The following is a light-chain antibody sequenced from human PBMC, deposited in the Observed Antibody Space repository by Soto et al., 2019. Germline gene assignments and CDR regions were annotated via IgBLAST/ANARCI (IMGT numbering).Light chain of an antibody. CDR3: QQYVSYSS. J-gene: IGKJ3*01. CDR1: QSISNH. CDR2: AAS. Sequence: DIQMTQSPSSLSASVEDRVIITCRASQSISNHLNWYQQKPGKAPKLLIFAASSLQSGVPSRFSGSRSGPDFTLTISSLQPEDFATYYCQQYVSYSSFGPGTKVEIK. V-gene: IGKV1-39*01.